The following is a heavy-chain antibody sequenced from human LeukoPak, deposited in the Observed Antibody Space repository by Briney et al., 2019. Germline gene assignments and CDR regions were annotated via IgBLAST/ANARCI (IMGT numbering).Heavy chain of an antibody. Sequence: GGSLRLSCAASGFTFSSYAMSWVRQAPGKGLEWVSAISGSGGSTYYADSVKGRFTISRDNSKNTLYLQMNSLRAEDTAVYYCARGSGSYYNPYYYGMDVWGQGTTVTVSS. D-gene: IGHD3-10*01. J-gene: IGHJ6*02. CDR1: GFTFSSYA. CDR3: ARGSGSYYNPYYYGMDV. CDR2: ISGSGGST. V-gene: IGHV3-23*01.